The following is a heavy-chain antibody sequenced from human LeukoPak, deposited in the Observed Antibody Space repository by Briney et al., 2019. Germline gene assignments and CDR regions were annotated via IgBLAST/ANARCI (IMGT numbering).Heavy chain of an antibody. D-gene: IGHD3/OR15-3a*01. Sequence: SETLSLTCTVSGGXISSSSYYWGWXRQPPGKGLEWIGSIYYSGSTFYNPSLKSRVAISIDTSKNQFSLKLSSVTAADTAVYYCARYTASYWTAFDIWGQGTMVTVS. CDR2: IYYSGST. J-gene: IGHJ3*02. CDR1: GGXISSSSYY. V-gene: IGHV4-39*01. CDR3: ARYTASYWTAFDI.